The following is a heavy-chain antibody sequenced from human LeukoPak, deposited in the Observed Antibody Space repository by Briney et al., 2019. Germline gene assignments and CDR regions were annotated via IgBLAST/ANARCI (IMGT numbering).Heavy chain of an antibody. D-gene: IGHD2-21*01. Sequence: SQTLSLTCAISGDSVSSNSVAWNWIRQSPSRGLEWLGRTYYRSQWYNDYAPSVKSRITIKADTSKNQFSLQLSSVTPEDTAVYYCAVWENDYSGVVDVWSQGTKVIVSS. CDR2: TYYRSQWYN. CDR3: AVWENDYSGVVDV. CDR1: GDSVSSNSVA. V-gene: IGHV6-1*01. J-gene: IGHJ3*01.